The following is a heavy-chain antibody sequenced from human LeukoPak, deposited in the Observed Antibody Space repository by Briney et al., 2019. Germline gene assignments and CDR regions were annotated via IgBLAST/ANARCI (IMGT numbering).Heavy chain of an antibody. V-gene: IGHV3-21*01. D-gene: IGHD2-2*01. J-gene: IGHJ6*03. CDR3: ARAFDTSWDYYYMDV. Sequence: GGSLRLSCAASGFTFSSYSMNWVRQAPGKGLEWVSSINSNSRYIYYADSVKGRFTISRDDAKKSLFLQMNSLRAEDTAVYYCARAFDTSWDYYYMDVWGKGTTVTVSS. CDR2: INSNSRYI. CDR1: GFTFSSYS.